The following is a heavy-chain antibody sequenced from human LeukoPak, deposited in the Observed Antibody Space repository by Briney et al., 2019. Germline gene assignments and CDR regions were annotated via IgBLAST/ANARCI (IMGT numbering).Heavy chain of an antibody. CDR3: ATGPPSVTILFDY. V-gene: IGHV1-24*01. CDR1: GYTLTELS. J-gene: IGHJ4*02. Sequence: ASVKVSRKVSGYTLTELSMHWVRQAPGKGLEWMGGFDPEDGETIYAQKFQGRVTMTEDTSTDTAYMELSSLRSEDTAVYYCATGPPSVTILFDYWGQGTLVTVSS. CDR2: FDPEDGET. D-gene: IGHD4-17*01.